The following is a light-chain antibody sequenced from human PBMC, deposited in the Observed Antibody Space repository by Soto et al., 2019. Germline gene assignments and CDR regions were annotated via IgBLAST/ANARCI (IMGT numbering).Light chain of an antibody. CDR3: QQSHSAPLT. J-gene: IGKJ4*01. CDR1: QSITYH. Sequence: DIQMTQSPSSLSASVGDRVTIYCRTSQSITYHLNWYQQKPGKTPKLLIYAASTLQSEVPSRFSGSGSGTDFMLTISSLQPEDCATYYCQQSHSAPLTFGGGTKVEIK. V-gene: IGKV1-39*01. CDR2: AAS.